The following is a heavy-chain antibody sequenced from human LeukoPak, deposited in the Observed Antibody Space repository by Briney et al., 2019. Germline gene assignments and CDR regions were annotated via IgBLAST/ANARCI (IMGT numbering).Heavy chain of an antibody. CDR1: GGTFSSYA. V-gene: IGHV1-69*05. CDR3: ASYGFGVVIAFDY. Sequence: SVKVSCKASGGTFSSYAISWVRQAPGQGLEWMGRIIPIFGTANYAQKFQGRVTITTDESTSTAYMELSSLRSEDTAVYYCASYGFGVVIAFDYWGQGTLVTVSS. J-gene: IGHJ4*02. D-gene: IGHD3-16*02. CDR2: IIPIFGTA.